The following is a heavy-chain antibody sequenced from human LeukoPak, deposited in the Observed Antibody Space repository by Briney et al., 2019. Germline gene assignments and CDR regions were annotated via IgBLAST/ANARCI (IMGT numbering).Heavy chain of an antibody. V-gene: IGHV3-74*01. CDR2: INPNGITT. CDR3: ARDFAGDRDY. J-gene: IGHJ4*02. Sequence: GGSLRLSGAASGFIFRNYWMHWVRQAPGKGLVWVARINPNGITTTYTDSVKGRFTISRDNAKNTLYLQMNSLRAEDTAVYYCARDFAGDRDYWGQGTLVTVSS. D-gene: IGHD4-17*01. CDR1: GFIFRNYW.